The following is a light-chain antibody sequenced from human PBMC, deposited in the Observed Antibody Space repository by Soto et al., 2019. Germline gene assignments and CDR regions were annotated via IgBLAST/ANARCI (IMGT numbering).Light chain of an antibody. CDR3: QQYNSYSPLT. J-gene: IGKJ4*01. CDR2: KAS. Sequence: DIQMTQSPSTLSASVGDRVTITCRASQSISSWLAWYQQKPGKAPKLLIYKASSLESGVPSRFSGSGSGTEFPLTISSLQPDDFATYYCQQYNSYSPLTFGGGTKLEIK. CDR1: QSISSW. V-gene: IGKV1-5*03.